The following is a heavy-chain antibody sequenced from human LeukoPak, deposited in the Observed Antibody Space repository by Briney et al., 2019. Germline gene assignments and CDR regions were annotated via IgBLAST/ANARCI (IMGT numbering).Heavy chain of an antibody. J-gene: IGHJ5*02. D-gene: IGHD1-1*01. CDR3: ARDGDNWGNWFDP. Sequence: ASVKVSCKASGYTFTGYYMHWVRQAPGQGLEWMGWINPNSGGTNYAQKFQGRVTMTRDTSISTAYMELSRLRSDDTAAYYCARDGDNWGNWFDPWGQGTLVTVSS. CDR1: GYTFTGYY. CDR2: INPNSGGT. V-gene: IGHV1-2*02.